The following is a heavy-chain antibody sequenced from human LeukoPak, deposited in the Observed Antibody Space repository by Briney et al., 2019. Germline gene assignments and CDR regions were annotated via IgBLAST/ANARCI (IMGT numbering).Heavy chain of an antibody. CDR3: ARATPYDSSGYYYLYYYGMDV. V-gene: IGHV1-18*01. CDR1: TFSSYA. Sequence: TFSSYAXXXXXQXXXQGLXXXXXXXXXNGNTNYAQKLQGRVTMTTDTSTSTAYMELRSLRSDDTAVYYCARATPYDSSGYYYLYYYGMDVWGQGTTVTVSS. D-gene: IGHD3-22*01. J-gene: IGHJ6*02. CDR2: XXXXNGNT.